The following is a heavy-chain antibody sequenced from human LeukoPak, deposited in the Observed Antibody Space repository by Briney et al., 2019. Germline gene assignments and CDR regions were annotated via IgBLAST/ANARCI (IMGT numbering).Heavy chain of an antibody. CDR3: ARGRGSWYGVYFDY. CDR2: IKEDGNEK. J-gene: IGHJ4*02. V-gene: IGHV3-7*01. CDR1: GFTFSSYA. Sequence: PGGSPRLSCAASGFTFSSYAMSWVRQAPGKGLEWVANIKEDGNEKYYVDSVKGRFTISRDNAKNSLYLQMNSLRTEDTAVYYCARGRGSWYGVYFDYWGQGTLVTVSS. D-gene: IGHD6-13*01.